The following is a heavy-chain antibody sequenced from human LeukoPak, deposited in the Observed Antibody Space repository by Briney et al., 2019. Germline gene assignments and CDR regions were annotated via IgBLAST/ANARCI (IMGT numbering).Heavy chain of an antibody. V-gene: IGHV3-15*01. CDR2: IKSKTNGGTT. CDR3: TTGCSSTTCYHWDNWFDP. D-gene: IGHD2-2*01. J-gene: IGHJ5*02. Sequence: GGSLRLSCAASGFTFTTAWMSLVRQAPGKGLEWVGRIKSKTNGGTTDYAAPVKGRFTISRDDSKNTLYLQMNSLKAEDTAVYYCTTGCSSTTCYHWDNWFDPWGQGTLVTVSS. CDR1: GFTFTTAW.